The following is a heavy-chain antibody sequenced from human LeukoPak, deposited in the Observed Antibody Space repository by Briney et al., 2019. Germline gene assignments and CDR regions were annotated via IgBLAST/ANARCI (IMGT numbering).Heavy chain of an antibody. CDR3: ARATLTRKSYYYGMDV. J-gene: IGHJ6*02. CDR1: GFTFSSYE. V-gene: IGHV3-48*03. D-gene: IGHD3-9*01. Sequence: PGGSLRLSCAASGFTFSSYEMNWVRQAPGKGLEWVSYISSSGSTTYYADSVKGRFTISRANAKNSLYLQMSTMRAEDTAVYYCARATLTRKSYYYGMDVWGQGTTVTVSS. CDR2: ISSSGSTT.